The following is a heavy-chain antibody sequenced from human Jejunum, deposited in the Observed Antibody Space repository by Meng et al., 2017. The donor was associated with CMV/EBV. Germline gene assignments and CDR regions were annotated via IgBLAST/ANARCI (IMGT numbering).Heavy chain of an antibody. J-gene: IGHJ5*02. D-gene: IGHD1-1*01. CDR1: GYRLIDSS. Sequence: GYRLIDSSVRWVPPAPGQGLEWMGWVNPNTGVTTYAQRFRGRVSMTRDTSINTVYLELSRLTPDDTAMYYCTRDQMVLGTIYHWFDPRGQGTLVTVSS. CDR3: TRDQMVLGTIYHWFDP. CDR2: VNPNTGVT. V-gene: IGHV1-2*02.